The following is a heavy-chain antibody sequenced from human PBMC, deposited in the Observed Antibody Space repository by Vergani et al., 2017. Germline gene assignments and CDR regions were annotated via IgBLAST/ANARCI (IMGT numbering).Heavy chain of an antibody. D-gene: IGHD5-18*01. CDR1: GDSVSSNSAA. CDR3: ARAPVGDRDRYSYTADYYYYGMDV. V-gene: IGHV6-1*01. J-gene: IGHJ6*02. Sequence: QVQLQQSGPGLVKPSQTLSLTCAISGDSVSSNSAAWNWIRQSPSRGLEWLGRTYYRSKWYNDYAVSVKSRITINPDTSKNQFSLQLSSVTAADTAVYYCARAPVGDRDRYSYTADYYYYGMDVWGQGP. CDR2: TYYRSKWYN.